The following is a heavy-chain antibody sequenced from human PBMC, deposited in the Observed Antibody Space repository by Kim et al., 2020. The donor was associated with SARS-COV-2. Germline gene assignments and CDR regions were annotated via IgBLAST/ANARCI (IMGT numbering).Heavy chain of an antibody. CDR2: ISYDGSNK. J-gene: IGHJ6*02. CDR1: GFTFSSYA. V-gene: IGHV3-30*04. CDR3: ASALYYYSGMDV. Sequence: GGSLRLSCAASGFTFSSYAMHWVRQAPGKGLEWVAVISYDGSNKYYADSGKGLFTISRDDSKNTLYLQMNSLRAEDTAVYYCASALYYYSGMDVWGQGTTVTVSS.